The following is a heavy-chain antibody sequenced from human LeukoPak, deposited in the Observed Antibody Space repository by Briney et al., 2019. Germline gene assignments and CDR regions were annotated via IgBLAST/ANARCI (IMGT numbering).Heavy chain of an antibody. Sequence: SETLSLTCTVSGGSISSSSYYWGWIRQPPGKGLEWIGNIYHSGRAFYKSSPKSRFTMSVETSKNQFSLNLTSVTAADTAVYFCARVSAHGICDSWGRGTLVTVSS. CDR2: IYHSGRA. V-gene: IGHV4-39*07. D-gene: IGHD3-3*01. J-gene: IGHJ4*02. CDR3: ARVSAHGICDS. CDR1: GGSISSSSYY.